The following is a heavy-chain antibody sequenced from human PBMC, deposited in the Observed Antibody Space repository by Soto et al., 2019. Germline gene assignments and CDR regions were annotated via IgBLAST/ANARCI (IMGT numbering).Heavy chain of an antibody. CDR1: GYSFSTYW. D-gene: IGHD1-1*01. V-gene: IGHV5-51*01. J-gene: IGHJ6*02. Sequence: GESLKISCKGFGYSFSTYWIGWVRQLPGQGLEWMGIIYPGDSDTRYSPSFQGQVTISADESITTAYLQWSSLKASDTAMYYCASCHWTVDQYYYYHMDVWGQGTTVTVSS. CDR2: IYPGDSDT. CDR3: ASCHWTVDQYYYYHMDV.